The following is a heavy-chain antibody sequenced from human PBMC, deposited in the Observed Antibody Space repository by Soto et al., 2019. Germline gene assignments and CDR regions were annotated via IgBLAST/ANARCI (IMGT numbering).Heavy chain of an antibody. Sequence: GESMTVSCNGAGYNFAGYWMDWWRQMPGKGLELMGIIYPSDSDTRYRPSFQGQVTISADKSISSAYLQWSSLRASDTAMYYCARGGVSTRTFDYWGQGTPVTVSS. V-gene: IGHV5-51*01. J-gene: IGHJ4*02. CDR3: ARGGVSTRTFDY. CDR1: GYNFAGYW. CDR2: IYPSDSDT. D-gene: IGHD3-3*01.